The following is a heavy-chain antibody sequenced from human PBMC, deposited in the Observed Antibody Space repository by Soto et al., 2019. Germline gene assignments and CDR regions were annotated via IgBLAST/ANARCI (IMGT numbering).Heavy chain of an antibody. CDR3: ERDPPGVFGYYMDV. CDR2: INPDSGYT. Sequence: QVQLVQSGAEVKKPGASVRVSCKVSGYTFTTHSLNWVRQAPGQSLEWMGWINPDSGYTKYSENFQDRVTINRDTSASTAYLELSSLRSEDTAVYYCERDPPGVFGYYMDVWGKGTTVIVSS. D-gene: IGHD3-3*01. J-gene: IGHJ6*03. CDR1: GYTFTTHS. V-gene: IGHV1-3*01.